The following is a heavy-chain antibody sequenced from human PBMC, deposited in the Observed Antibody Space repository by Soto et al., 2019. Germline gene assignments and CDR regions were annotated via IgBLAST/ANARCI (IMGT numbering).Heavy chain of an antibody. D-gene: IGHD2-2*01. CDR3: ARVGGAMSLDY. V-gene: IGHV3-13*01. Sequence: PGGPLRLSCSASGFTFSSYDMHWVRQATGKGLEWVSAIGTAGDTYYPGSVKGRFTISRENAKNSLYLQMNSLRAGDTAVYYCARVGGAMSLDYWGQGTLVTVSS. CDR2: IGTAGDT. J-gene: IGHJ4*02. CDR1: GFTFSSYD.